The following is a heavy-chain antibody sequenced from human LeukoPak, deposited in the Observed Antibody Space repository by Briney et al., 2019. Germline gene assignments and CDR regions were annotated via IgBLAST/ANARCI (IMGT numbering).Heavy chain of an antibody. V-gene: IGHV3-33*06. CDR1: GFTFSSYG. D-gene: IGHD1-26*01. CDR3: AKDQSGSSYYFDY. J-gene: IGHJ4*02. CDR2: IWYDGSNK. Sequence: GGSLRLSCAASGFTFSSYGMHWVRQAPGKGLEWVAVIWYDGSNKYYADSVKGRFTISRDSSKNTLYLQMNSLRAEDTAVYYCAKDQSGSSYYFDYWGQGTLVTVSS.